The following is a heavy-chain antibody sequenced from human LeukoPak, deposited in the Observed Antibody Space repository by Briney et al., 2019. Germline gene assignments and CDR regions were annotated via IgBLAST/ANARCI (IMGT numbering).Heavy chain of an antibody. J-gene: IGHJ4*02. Sequence: GGSLRLSCAASGFTFSCYEMNWVRQAPGKGLEWVSYISSSGSTIYYAESVKGRFTISRDNAKNSMYQQMNSLRAEDTAVYYCARASGYSSSWGYFDYWGQGTLVTVSS. D-gene: IGHD6-13*01. CDR2: ISSSGSTI. V-gene: IGHV3-48*03. CDR3: ARASGYSSSWGYFDY. CDR1: GFTFSCYE.